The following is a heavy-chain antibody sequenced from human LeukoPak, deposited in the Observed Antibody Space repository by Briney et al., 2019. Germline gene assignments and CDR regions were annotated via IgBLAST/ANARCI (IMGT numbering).Heavy chain of an antibody. J-gene: IGHJ5*02. CDR1: GYTFTSYG. Sequence: GASVKVSCKASGYTFTSYGISWVRQAPGQGLEWMGWISAYNGNTNYAQKLQGRVTMTTDTSTSTAYMELRSLRSDDTAVYYCARDDQGGSRVHWFDPWGQGTLVTVSS. CDR2: ISAYNGNT. CDR3: ARDDQGGSRVHWFDP. D-gene: IGHD1-26*01. V-gene: IGHV1-18*01.